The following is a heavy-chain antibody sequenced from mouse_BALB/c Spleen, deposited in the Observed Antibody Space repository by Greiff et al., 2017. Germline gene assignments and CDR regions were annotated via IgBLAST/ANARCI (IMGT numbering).Heavy chain of an antibody. CDR1: GFTFSSYT. V-gene: IGHV5-12-2*01. CDR2: ISNGGGST. D-gene: IGHD1-2*01. Sequence: EVMLVESGGGLVQPGGSLKLSCAASGFTFSSYTMSWVRQTPEKRLVWVAYISNGGGSTYYPDTVKGRFTISRDNAKNTLYLQMSSLKSEDTAMYYCARGGKFITTATGFDYWGQGTTLTVSS. CDR3: ARGGKFITTATGFDY. J-gene: IGHJ2*01.